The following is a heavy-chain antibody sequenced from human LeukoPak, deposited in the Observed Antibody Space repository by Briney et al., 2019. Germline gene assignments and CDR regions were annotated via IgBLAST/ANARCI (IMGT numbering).Heavy chain of an antibody. D-gene: IGHD1-26*01. Sequence: SGGSLRPSCAASGVTFSSYSMNWVRQAPGKGLELVSSISSSSSYIYYADSVKGRFTISRDNAKNSLYLQMNSLRAEDTAVYYCARDAVGATYLYWFDPWGQGTLVTVSS. CDR2: ISSSSSYI. CDR1: GVTFSSYS. V-gene: IGHV3-21*01. CDR3: ARDAVGATYLYWFDP. J-gene: IGHJ5*02.